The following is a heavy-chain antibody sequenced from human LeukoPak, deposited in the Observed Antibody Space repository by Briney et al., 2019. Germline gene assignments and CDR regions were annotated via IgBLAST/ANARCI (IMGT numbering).Heavy chain of an antibody. CDR1: GYTFTNYY. Sequence: ASVKVSCKASGYTFTNYYMHWVRQAPGQGLEWMGLINPGGGNTNYAQNFQGRVTMTRDTSTSTVYMELSSLRPEDTAIYYCARIRDGYIDAYDIWGQGTVVTVPS. CDR2: INPGGGNT. J-gene: IGHJ3*02. CDR3: ARIRDGYIDAYDI. D-gene: IGHD5-24*01. V-gene: IGHV1-46*01.